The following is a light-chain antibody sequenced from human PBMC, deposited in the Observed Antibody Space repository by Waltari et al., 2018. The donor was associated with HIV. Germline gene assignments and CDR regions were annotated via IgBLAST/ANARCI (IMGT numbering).Light chain of an antibody. V-gene: IGKV1-NL1*01. J-gene: IGKJ2*01. CDR1: QGIGNS. CDR3: QQYYSIPYT. CDR2: GAS. Sequence: DIHMTQSPSSLSASLGDVVTVSCRASQGIGNSLAWYQHKPGKAPKLLLSGASTLRSGVPSRFLGRGSGTEYTLTISGLLPEDFATYYCQQYYSIPYTFGQGTKLDIK.